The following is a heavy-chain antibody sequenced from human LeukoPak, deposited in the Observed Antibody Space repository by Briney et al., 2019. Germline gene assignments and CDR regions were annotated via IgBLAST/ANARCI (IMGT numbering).Heavy chain of an antibody. J-gene: IGHJ4*02. V-gene: IGHV3-64*01. Sequence: GGSLRLSCAASGFTFSSYAMHWVRQAPGKGLEYVSSISSNGGSTYYANSVKGRFTISRDNSKNTLNLQMGSLRGDDMAVYYCARDQGYKDGYGFDYWGQGTLVTVSS. CDR2: ISSNGGST. D-gene: IGHD5-18*01. CDR3: ARDQGYKDGYGFDY. CDR1: GFTFSSYA.